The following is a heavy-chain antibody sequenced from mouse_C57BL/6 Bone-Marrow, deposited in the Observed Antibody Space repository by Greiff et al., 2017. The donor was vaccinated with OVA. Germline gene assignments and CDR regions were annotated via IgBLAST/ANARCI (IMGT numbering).Heavy chain of an antibody. CDR1: GYTFTSYT. CDR2: INPSSGYT. D-gene: IGHD2-10*01. CDR3: AREGPTSPYWYFDV. V-gene: IGHV1-4*01. Sequence: VQLQQSGAELARPGASVKMSCKASGYTFTSYTMHWVKQRPGQGLEWIGYINPSSGYTKYNQKFKDKATLTADKSSSTAYMQLSSLTSEDSAVYYCAREGPTSPYWYFDVWGTGTMVTVSS. J-gene: IGHJ1*03.